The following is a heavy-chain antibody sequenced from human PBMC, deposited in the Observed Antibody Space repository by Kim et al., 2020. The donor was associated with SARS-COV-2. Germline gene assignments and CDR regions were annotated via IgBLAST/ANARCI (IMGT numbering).Heavy chain of an antibody. Sequence: SETLSLTCTVSGGSVSSGSYYWSWIRQPPGKGLEWIGYIYYSGSTNYNPSLKSRVTISVDTSKNQFSLKLSSVTAADTAVYYCARVHNPKLPTAAFDIWGQGTMVTVSS. CDR1: GGSVSSGSYY. V-gene: IGHV4-61*01. CDR2: IYYSGST. CDR3: ARVHNPKLPTAAFDI. D-gene: IGHD1-7*01. J-gene: IGHJ3*02.